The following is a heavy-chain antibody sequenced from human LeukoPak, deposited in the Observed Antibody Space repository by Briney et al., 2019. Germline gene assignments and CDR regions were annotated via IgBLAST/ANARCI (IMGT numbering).Heavy chain of an antibody. Sequence: PGGSLKLSCAASGFTVSSNYMSWVRQAPGKGLEWVSVIYSGGSTYYADSVKGRFTISRDNSKNTLYLQMNSLRAEDTAVYYCAREVQYYYYYYMDVWGKGTTVTVSS. V-gene: IGHV3-53*01. CDR2: IYSGGST. J-gene: IGHJ6*03. CDR3: AREVQYYYYYYMDV. CDR1: GFTVSSNY.